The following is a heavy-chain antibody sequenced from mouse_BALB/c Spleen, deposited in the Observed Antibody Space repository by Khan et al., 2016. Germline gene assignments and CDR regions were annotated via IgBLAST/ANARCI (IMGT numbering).Heavy chain of an antibody. Sequence: QVQLQQSGTELPRPGASVKLSCKASGYTFTDYYLHWVKQSTGQGLEWIGEIFLGSGITYYNEKFKGKASLTADTSSSTAYMQLSSLTSEDSEVYCCARSYYGYFAMDYWGHGASVTVSS. D-gene: IGHD1-2*01. CDR3: ARSYYGYFAMDY. CDR2: IFLGSGIT. J-gene: IGHJ4*01. CDR1: GYTFTDYY. V-gene: IGHV1-77*01.